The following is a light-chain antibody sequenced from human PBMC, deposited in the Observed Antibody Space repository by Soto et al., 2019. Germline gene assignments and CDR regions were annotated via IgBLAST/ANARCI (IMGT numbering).Light chain of an antibody. Sequence: QSALTQPASVSGSPGQSITISCTGTSSDVGGYNYVSWYQQHPGKAPKLMIYDVSNRPSGVSNRFSGSKSGNTASLTISGIQGEGEADYSSRSHAVRRTLVFGGGTKLTVL. CDR2: DVS. V-gene: IGLV2-14*01. CDR1: SSDVGGYNY. J-gene: IGLJ2*01. CDR3: RSHAVRRTLV.